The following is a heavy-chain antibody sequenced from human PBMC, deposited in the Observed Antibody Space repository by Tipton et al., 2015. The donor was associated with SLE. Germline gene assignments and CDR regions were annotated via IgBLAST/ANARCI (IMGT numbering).Heavy chain of an antibody. CDR1: GGSISSGSFY. CDR3: ARPEHYYSSSWYY. D-gene: IGHD6-13*01. J-gene: IGHJ4*02. Sequence: TLSLTCNVSGGSISSGSFYWGWIRQSPGKGLEWIGSVHYSGNTYYSPSLNGRVTISVDTSKNPFSLKLSSVTAADTAVYYCARPEHYYSSSWYYWGQGTLVTVSS. V-gene: IGHV4-39*01. CDR2: VHYSGNT.